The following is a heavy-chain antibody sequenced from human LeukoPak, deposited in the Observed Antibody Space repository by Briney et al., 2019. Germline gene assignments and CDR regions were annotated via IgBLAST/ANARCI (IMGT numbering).Heavy chain of an antibody. Sequence: PGGSLRLSCAASGFTVITKYMSWVRQAPGKGLEWVAVISYDGSNKYYADSVKGRFTISRDNSKNTLYLQMNRLRTEDTAVYYCARDSLLSPGTGGSLDYWGQGTLVTVSS. J-gene: IGHJ4*02. CDR2: ISYDGSNK. CDR3: ARDSLLSPGTGGSLDY. D-gene: IGHD2-8*02. CDR1: GFTVITKY. V-gene: IGHV3-30*03.